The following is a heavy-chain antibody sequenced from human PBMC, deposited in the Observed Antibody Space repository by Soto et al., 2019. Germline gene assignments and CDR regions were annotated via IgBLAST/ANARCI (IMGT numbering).Heavy chain of an antibody. CDR2: INIDGTEK. CDR1: GFTFTHYC. V-gene: IGHV3-7*01. D-gene: IGHD6-19*01. J-gene: IGHJ4*02. Sequence: EVQLVESGGALVQPGGSLRLSCATSGFTFTHYCMNWVRQAPGKGLEWVANINIDGTEKYYGDSGKGRFTISRDNAKNSLYLQMDSLRDEDMAVYYCARNRGWEMLDYWGQGTLVTVSS. CDR3: ARNRGWEMLDY.